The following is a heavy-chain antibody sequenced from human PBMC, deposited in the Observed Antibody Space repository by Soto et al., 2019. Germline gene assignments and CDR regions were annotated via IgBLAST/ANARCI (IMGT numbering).Heavy chain of an antibody. CDR2: IHTSGSS. Sequence: LCGGSISSNDYSWGWIRQPPGKGLEWIGSIHTSGSSYYNPSLRSRVSISVEASKNQFSLKLNSVTATDTAVYYCARAEYSYGDVDVDFWGQGTLVTVSS. V-gene: IGHV4-30-4*01. J-gene: IGHJ4*02. D-gene: IGHD5-18*01. CDR1: GGSISSNDYS. CDR3: ARAEYSYGDVDVDF.